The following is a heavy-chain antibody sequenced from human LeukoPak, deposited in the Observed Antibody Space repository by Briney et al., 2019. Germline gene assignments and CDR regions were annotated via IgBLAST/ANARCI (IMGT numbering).Heavy chain of an antibody. Sequence: GGSLRLSCAASGFTLSSYAMRWVRQAPGKGLEWVSAIRGSGGSTYYADSVKGRFPISRDNSKNTLSLQMNSLRAEDTAVYHCAKPDSLGGFDYWGQGTLVTVSS. J-gene: IGHJ4*02. V-gene: IGHV3-23*01. CDR1: GFTLSSYA. CDR3: AKPDSLGGFDY. D-gene: IGHD3-16*01. CDR2: IRGSGGST.